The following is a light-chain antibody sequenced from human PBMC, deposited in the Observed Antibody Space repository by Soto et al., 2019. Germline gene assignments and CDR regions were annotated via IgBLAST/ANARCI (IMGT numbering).Light chain of an antibody. CDR3: QHFRGT. J-gene: IGKJ1*01. CDR2: EAS. Sequence: LQMTLSASAVSATVHDRVTITCRASQNINNWLAWYQQKPGKAPKLLIYEASNLQSGVPSRFSGSGSGTEFILTISSLQPDDFATYYCQHFRGTVGQGTKVDIK. V-gene: IGKV1-5*03. CDR1: QNINNW.